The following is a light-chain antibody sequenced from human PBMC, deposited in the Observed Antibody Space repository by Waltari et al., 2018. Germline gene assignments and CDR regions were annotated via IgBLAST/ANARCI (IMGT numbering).Light chain of an antibody. V-gene: IGKV3-20*01. Sequence: EIVLTQSPGTLSLSPGERANISCRASQSVSSSYLAWYQQKPVQAPRLLIYGASSRATGIPDRFSGSGSGTDFTLTISRLEPEDFAVYYCQQYGSSPPYTFGQGTKLEIK. CDR1: QSVSSSY. J-gene: IGKJ2*01. CDR3: QQYGSSPPYT. CDR2: GAS.